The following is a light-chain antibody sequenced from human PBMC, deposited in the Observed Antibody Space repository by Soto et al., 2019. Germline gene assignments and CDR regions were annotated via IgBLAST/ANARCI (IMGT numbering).Light chain of an antibody. CDR2: RAS. CDR1: QSINSW. Sequence: DIQMTQSPSTLSASVGDRVTITCRASQSINSWLAWYQQKPGKAPKLLIYRASTLEGGVPSRFNGSGSGTQFTLSISSLQPYDFSTYYCHHYDSYSGTFGPGTKVDIK. J-gene: IGKJ3*01. CDR3: HHYDSYSGT. V-gene: IGKV1-5*03.